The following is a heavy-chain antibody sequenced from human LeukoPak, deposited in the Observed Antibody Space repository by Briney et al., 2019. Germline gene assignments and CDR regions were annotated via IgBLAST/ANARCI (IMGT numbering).Heavy chain of an antibody. CDR1: GYTFTSYG. D-gene: IGHD3-9*01. V-gene: IGHV1-18*01. CDR2: ISAYNGNT. CDR3: ARFQDYDILTGYYNNYYYYGMDV. Sequence: GASVKVSCKASGYTFTSYGISWVRQAPGQGLEWMGWISAYNGNTNYAQTLQGRVTMTTDTSTSTAYMELRSLRSDDTAVYYCARFQDYDILTGYYNNYYYYGMDVWGQGTTVTVSS. J-gene: IGHJ6*02.